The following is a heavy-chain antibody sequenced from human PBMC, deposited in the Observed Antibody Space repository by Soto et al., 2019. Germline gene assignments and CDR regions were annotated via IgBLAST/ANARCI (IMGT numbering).Heavy chain of an antibody. Sequence: VASVKVSCKVSGYTLTELSMHWVRQAPGKGLEWMGGFDPEDGETIYAQKFQGRVTMTEDTSTDTAYMELSSLRSEDTAVYYCATALLWFGTSPIPFDPWGQGTLVTVS. J-gene: IGHJ5*02. D-gene: IGHD3-10*01. CDR1: GYTLTELS. CDR2: FDPEDGET. CDR3: ATALLWFGTSPIPFDP. V-gene: IGHV1-24*01.